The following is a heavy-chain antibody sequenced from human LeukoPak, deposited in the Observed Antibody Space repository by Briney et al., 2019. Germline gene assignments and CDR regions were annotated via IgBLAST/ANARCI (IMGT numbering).Heavy chain of an antibody. J-gene: IGHJ4*02. CDR3: ANDLGWIQLNLG. D-gene: IGHD5-18*01. CDR1: GFTFSNYA. CDR2: ISNSDDNT. Sequence: GGSLRLSCAASGFTFSNYAMSWVRQAPGKGLEWVSTISNSDDNTYYAESVKGRFTISRDNSKNTLYLQMNSLTAEDMAIYYCANDLGWIQLNLGRGQGTLVTVSS. V-gene: IGHV3-23*01.